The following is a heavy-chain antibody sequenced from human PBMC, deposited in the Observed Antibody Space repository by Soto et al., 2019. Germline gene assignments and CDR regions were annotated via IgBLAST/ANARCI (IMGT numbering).Heavy chain of an antibody. CDR2: MSGNGGIT. D-gene: IGHD3-10*01. V-gene: IGHV3-23*01. CDR3: AKEGSFYHGSGSDI. CDR1: GFTFSTHA. J-gene: IGHJ3*02. Sequence: GGSLRLSCAASGFTFSTHAMSWVRQAPGSGLEWVSAMSGNGGITYYPDSVKGRFTISRDNSKNTLFLQMNGLRAEDTAVYYCAKEGSFYHGSGSDIWGRGTMVTVSS.